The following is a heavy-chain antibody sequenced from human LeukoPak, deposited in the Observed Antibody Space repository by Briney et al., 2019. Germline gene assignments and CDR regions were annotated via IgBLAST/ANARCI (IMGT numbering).Heavy chain of an antibody. CDR1: GGSISSGDYY. CDR3: ARGGGWLQFESMSTRFDY. D-gene: IGHD5-24*01. Sequence: PSQTLSLTCTVSGGSISSGDYYWSWIRQPPGKGLEWIGYIYYSGSTYYNPSLKSRVTISVDRSKNQFSLKLSSVTAADTAVYYCARGGGWLQFESMSTRFDYWGQGTLVTVSS. CDR2: IYYSGST. J-gene: IGHJ4*02. V-gene: IGHV4-30-4*08.